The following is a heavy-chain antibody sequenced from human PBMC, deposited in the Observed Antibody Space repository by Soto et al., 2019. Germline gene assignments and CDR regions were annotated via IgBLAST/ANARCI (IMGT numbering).Heavy chain of an antibody. Sequence: SETLSLTCTVSGGSISSSSYYWGWIRQPPGKGLEWIGSIYYSGSTYYNPSLKSRVTISVDTSKNQFSLKLSSVTAADTAVYYCARHRRSTWKYYYYMDVWGKGTTVTVSS. D-gene: IGHD1-1*01. CDR1: GGSISSSSYY. V-gene: IGHV4-39*01. J-gene: IGHJ6*03. CDR3: ARHRRSTWKYYYYMDV. CDR2: IYYSGST.